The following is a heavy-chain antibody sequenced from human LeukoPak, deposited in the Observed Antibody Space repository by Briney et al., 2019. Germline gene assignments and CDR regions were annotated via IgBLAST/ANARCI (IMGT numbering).Heavy chain of an antibody. CDR3: ARDLTMFVVVPGY. V-gene: IGHV1-2*02. Sequence: ASVKVSCKASGYTFTGYYLHWVRHAPGQGLEWMGWINPNSGDTNYAQKFQGRVTMTRDTSINTAYMELSRLRSDDTAVYHCARDLTMFVVVPGYWGQGTLVTVSS. D-gene: IGHD3-10*02. J-gene: IGHJ4*02. CDR1: GYTFTGYY. CDR2: INPNSGDT.